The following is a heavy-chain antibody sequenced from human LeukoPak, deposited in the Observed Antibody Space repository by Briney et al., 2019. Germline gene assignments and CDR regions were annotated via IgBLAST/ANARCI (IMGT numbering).Heavy chain of an antibody. J-gene: IGHJ5*02. V-gene: IGHV4-38-2*02. CDR3: ARAYSSSWYWNWFDP. CDR2: IYNSGST. Sequence: SETLSLTCTVSGYSNSSGYYWGWIRQPPGKGLEWIGSIYNSGSTYYNPSLKSRVTISVDTSKNQFSLKLSSVTAADTALYYCARAYSSSWYWNWFDPWGQGTLVTVSS. D-gene: IGHD6-13*01. CDR1: GYSNSSGYY.